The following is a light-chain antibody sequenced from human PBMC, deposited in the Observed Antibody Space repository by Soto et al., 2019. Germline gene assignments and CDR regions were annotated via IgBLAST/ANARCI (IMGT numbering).Light chain of an antibody. J-gene: IGLJ1*01. CDR1: SSDVGGSNF. Sequence: QSVLTQPASVSDSPGQSITISCTGTSSDVGGSNFVSWYQQHPGKPPKLIIYDVANRPSGVSNRFSGSKSGSTASLIISRLQTEDEADYYCGSWDSSLSAYVFGTGNKVTVL. CDR3: GSWDSSLSAYV. V-gene: IGLV2-14*03. CDR2: DVA.